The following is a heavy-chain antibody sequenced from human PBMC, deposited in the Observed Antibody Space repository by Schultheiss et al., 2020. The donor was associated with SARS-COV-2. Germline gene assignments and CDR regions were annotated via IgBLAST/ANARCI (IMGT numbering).Heavy chain of an antibody. J-gene: IGHJ4*02. CDR1: GGSISSYY. CDR2: IYHSGST. V-gene: IGHV4-39*07. CDR3: ARSAAYYYDSSGSAPFDY. Sequence: SETLSLTCTVSGGSISSYYWGWIRQPPGKGLEWIGSIYHSGSTYYNPSLKSRVTISVDTSKNQFSLKLSSVTAADTAVYYCARSAAYYYDSSGSAPFDYWGQGTLVTVSS. D-gene: IGHD3-22*01.